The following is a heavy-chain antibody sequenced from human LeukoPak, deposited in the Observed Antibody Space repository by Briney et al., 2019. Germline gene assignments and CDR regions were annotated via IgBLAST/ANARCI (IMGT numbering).Heavy chain of an antibody. Sequence: ASVKVSCKASGYTFTGYYMHWVRQAPGQGLEWMGWINPNSGGTNYAQKFQGRVTMTRDTSISTAYMELSRLRSDDTAVYYCARVRDYGDSSYYFDYWGQGTLVTVSS. CDR1: GYTFTGYY. CDR3: ARVRDYGDSSYYFDY. D-gene: IGHD4-17*01. V-gene: IGHV1-2*02. CDR2: INPNSGGT. J-gene: IGHJ4*02.